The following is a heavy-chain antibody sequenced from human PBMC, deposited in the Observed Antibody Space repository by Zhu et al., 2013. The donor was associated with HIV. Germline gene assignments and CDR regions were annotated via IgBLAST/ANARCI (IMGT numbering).Heavy chain of an antibody. Sequence: QVQLVQSEAEVKKPGSSVKVSCKASGGTFSSYAISWVRQAPGQGLEWMGGIIPIFGTPNYAQKFQGRVTITADESTSTAYMELSSLRSEDTAVYYCARSQYYYDSSGYYIGYWGQGTLVTVSS. CDR3: ARSQYYYDSSGYYIGY. D-gene: IGHD3-22*01. CDR2: IIPIFGTP. CDR1: GGTFSSYA. V-gene: IGHV1-69*01. J-gene: IGHJ4*02.